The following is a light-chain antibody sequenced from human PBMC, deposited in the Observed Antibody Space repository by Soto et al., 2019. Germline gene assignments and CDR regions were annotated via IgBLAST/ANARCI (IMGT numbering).Light chain of an antibody. CDR1: QSISSW. Sequence: DIQMTQSPSTLSASVGDRVTITCRASQSISSWLAWYQQKPGKAPKLLIYKASSLESGVPSRFSGSGSGTEFTLTISSLQPADFATYYCQQYNSYSRGFGQGTKVEIK. CDR2: KAS. V-gene: IGKV1-5*03. CDR3: QQYNSYSRG. J-gene: IGKJ1*01.